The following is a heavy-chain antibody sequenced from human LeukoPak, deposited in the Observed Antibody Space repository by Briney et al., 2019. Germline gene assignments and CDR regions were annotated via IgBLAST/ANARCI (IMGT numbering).Heavy chain of an antibody. CDR3: ARLRTTGTFDY. Sequence: GGSLRLSCAASGFTFSTYSMNWVRQAPGKGLEWVSSISSSSSYIYYADSVKGRFTISRDNAKNSLYLQMNSLRAEDTALYYCARLRTTGTFDYWGQGTLVTVSS. D-gene: IGHD1-1*01. CDR1: GFTFSTYS. CDR2: ISSSSSYI. J-gene: IGHJ4*02. V-gene: IGHV3-21*01.